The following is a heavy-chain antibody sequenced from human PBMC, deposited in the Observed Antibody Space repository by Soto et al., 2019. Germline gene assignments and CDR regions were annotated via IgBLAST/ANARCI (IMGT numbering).Heavy chain of an antibody. CDR1: GGSISSYY. V-gene: IGHV4-59*01. Sequence: SETLSLTCTVSGGSISSYYWSWIRQPPGKGLEWIGYIYYGGSTNYNPSLKSRVTISVDTSKNQFSLKLSSVHAADTAVYYCATGTYYDILTGYPIALWGKGTTVTVSS. CDR3: ATGTYYDILTGYPIAL. CDR2: IYYGGST. J-gene: IGHJ6*04. D-gene: IGHD3-9*01.